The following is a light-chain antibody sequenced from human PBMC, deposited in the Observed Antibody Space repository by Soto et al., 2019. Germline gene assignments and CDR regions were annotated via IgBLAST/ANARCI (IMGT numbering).Light chain of an antibody. J-gene: IGKJ4*01. CDR2: GAS. Sequence: PGERATLSCRASQTIFTNLAWYQQKPGQAPRPIIYGASSRATGIPDRFSGSGSGTDFTLTISRLEPEDVAVYYCQQYGSSPLTLGGGTKVDIK. CDR3: QQYGSSPLT. V-gene: IGKV3-20*01. CDR1: QTIFTN.